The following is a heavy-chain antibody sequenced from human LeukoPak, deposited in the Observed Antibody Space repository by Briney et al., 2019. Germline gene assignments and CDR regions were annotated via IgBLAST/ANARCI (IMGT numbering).Heavy chain of an antibody. Sequence: SQTLSLTCAVSGGSISSGGYSWSWIRQPPGKGLEWIGYIYHSGSTYYNPSLKSRVTISVDRSKNQFSLKLSSVTAADTAVYYCARDGDAEVDYWGQGTLVTVSS. D-gene: IGHD7-27*01. J-gene: IGHJ4*02. CDR3: ARDGDAEVDY. V-gene: IGHV4-30-2*01. CDR2: IYHSGST. CDR1: GGSISSGGYS.